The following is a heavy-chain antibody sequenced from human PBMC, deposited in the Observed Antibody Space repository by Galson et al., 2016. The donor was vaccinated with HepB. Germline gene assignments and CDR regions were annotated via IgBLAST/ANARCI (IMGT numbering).Heavy chain of an antibody. V-gene: IGHV3-7*02. Sequence: LRLSCAASGFTFSSYWMSWVRQAPGKRLECVANIKQDGSEQYYVDSVKGRFTISRDNAKKSLYLQMNSLRAEDTAVYYCASSVRGSGSPPGGYWGQGTLVTVSS. D-gene: IGHD3-10*01. CDR3: ASSVRGSGSPPGGY. CDR2: IKQDGSEQ. CDR1: GFTFSSYW. J-gene: IGHJ4*02.